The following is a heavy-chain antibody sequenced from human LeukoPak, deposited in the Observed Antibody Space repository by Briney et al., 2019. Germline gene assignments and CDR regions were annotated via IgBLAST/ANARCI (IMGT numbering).Heavy chain of an antibody. CDR3: ARFRVGATLDAFDI. D-gene: IGHD1-26*01. CDR2: MNPNSGNT. J-gene: IGHJ3*02. V-gene: IGHV1-8*01. CDR1: GYTFTSYD. Sequence: ASVKVSCKASGYTFTSYDINWVRQATGQGLEWMGWMNPNSGNTGYAQKFQGRVTMTRNTSISTACMELSSLRSEDTAVYYCARFRVGATLDAFDIWGQGTMVTVSS.